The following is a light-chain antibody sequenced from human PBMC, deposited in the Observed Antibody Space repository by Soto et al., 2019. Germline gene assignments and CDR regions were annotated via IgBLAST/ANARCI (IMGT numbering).Light chain of an antibody. V-gene: IGLV2-14*01. CDR2: EVF. J-gene: IGLJ2*01. CDR3: NSYTGTYSVV. CDR1: SSDIGNYGY. Sequence: QSALTQPASVSGSPGQSITISCTGSSSDIGNYGYVSWYQLHPGKAPKVIIYEVFNRPSGVSNRFSGSKSGNTASLTISGLQADDEAVYYCNSYTGTYSVVFGGGTQLTVL.